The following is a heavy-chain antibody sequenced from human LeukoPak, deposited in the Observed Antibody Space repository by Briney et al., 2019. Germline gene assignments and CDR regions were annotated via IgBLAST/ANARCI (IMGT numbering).Heavy chain of an antibody. V-gene: IGHV3-21*01. CDR3: ARVRYYYDSSGYYYAYYFDY. Sequence: GGSLRLSCAASGFTFSSYSMNWVRQAPGKGLEWVSSISSSSSYIYYADSVKGRFTLSRDNAKNSLYLQMNSLRAEDTAVYYCARVRYYYDSSGYYYAYYFDYWGQGTLVTVSS. CDR2: ISSSSSYI. D-gene: IGHD3-22*01. J-gene: IGHJ4*02. CDR1: GFTFSSYS.